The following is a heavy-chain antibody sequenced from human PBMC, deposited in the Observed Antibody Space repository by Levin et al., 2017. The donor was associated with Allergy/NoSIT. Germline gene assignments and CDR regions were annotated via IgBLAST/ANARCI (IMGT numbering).Heavy chain of an antibody. Sequence: PSETLSLTCAASGFTFSNAWMSWVRQAPGKGLEWVGRIKSKTDGGTTDYAAPVKGRFTISRDDSKNTLYLQMNSLKTEDTAVYYCTTVEDIVVVPHYYYYGMDVWGQGTTVTVSS. D-gene: IGHD2-2*01. V-gene: IGHV3-15*01. CDR2: IKSKTDGGTT. CDR3: TTVEDIVVVPHYYYYGMDV. CDR1: GFTFSNAW. J-gene: IGHJ6*02.